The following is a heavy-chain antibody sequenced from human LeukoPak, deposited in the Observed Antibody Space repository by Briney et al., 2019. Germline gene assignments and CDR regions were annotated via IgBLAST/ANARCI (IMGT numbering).Heavy chain of an antibody. CDR2: ISWSSSSI. D-gene: IGHD3-22*01. J-gene: IGHJ4*02. CDR1: GFTFYNYA. CDR3: AKANTYYYDSSGSYDY. Sequence: PGGSLRLSCAASGFTFYNYAMHWVRQAPGKGLEWGSGISWSSSSIGYADSVKGRFTISRDNAKNSLYLQMNSLRAEDTALYYCAKANTYYYDSSGSYDYWGQGSLVTVSS. V-gene: IGHV3-9*01.